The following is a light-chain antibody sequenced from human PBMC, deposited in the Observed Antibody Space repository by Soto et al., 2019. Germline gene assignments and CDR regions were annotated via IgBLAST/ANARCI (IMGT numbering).Light chain of an antibody. J-gene: IGLJ1*01. CDR1: SSNIGNNY. CDR2: DND. Sequence: QSVLTQPPSVSAAPGQKVTISCSGSSSNIGNNYVSWYQHLPGAAPKLIIYDNDKRSSGIPDRFSGSKSGTSATLDITGLQTGDEADYYCGTRDSTLSGVFGTGTKVTVL. CDR3: GTRDSTLSGV. V-gene: IGLV1-51*01.